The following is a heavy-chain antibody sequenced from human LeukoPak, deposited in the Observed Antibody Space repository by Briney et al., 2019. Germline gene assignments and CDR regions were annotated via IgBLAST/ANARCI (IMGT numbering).Heavy chain of an antibody. CDR2: IYYSGST. V-gene: IGHV4-31*03. D-gene: IGHD3-22*01. CDR3: ARDDSSGYYSDC. J-gene: IGHJ4*02. Sequence: SETLSLTCTVSGGSISSGGYYWSWIRQRPGKGLEWIGYIYYSGSTYYNPSLKSRVTISVDTSKNQFSLKLSSVTAADTAVYYCARDDSSGYYSDCWGQGTLVTVSS. CDR1: GGSISSGGYY.